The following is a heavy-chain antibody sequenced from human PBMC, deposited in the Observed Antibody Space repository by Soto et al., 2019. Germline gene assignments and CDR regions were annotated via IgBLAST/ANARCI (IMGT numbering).Heavy chain of an antibody. CDR1: GFTFSSYA. Sequence: EVQLLESGGGLVQPGGSLRLSCAASGFTFSSYAMSWVRQAPGKGLEWVSAISGSGGSTYYADSVKDRFTISRDNSKNTLYLQMNSLRAEDTAVYYCANTDYGDYVADHDAFDIWGQGTMVTVSS. V-gene: IGHV3-23*01. J-gene: IGHJ3*02. CDR3: ANTDYGDYVADHDAFDI. D-gene: IGHD4-17*01. CDR2: ISGSGGST.